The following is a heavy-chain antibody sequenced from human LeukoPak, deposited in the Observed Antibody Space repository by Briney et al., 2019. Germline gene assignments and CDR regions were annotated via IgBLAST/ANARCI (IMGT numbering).Heavy chain of an antibody. D-gene: IGHD3-16*01. CDR3: ARVWSEFDY. CDR1: GFTFRTYW. J-gene: IGHJ4*02. V-gene: IGHV3-74*01. CDR2: ISPDGSTT. Sequence: GSLRLSCAASGFTFRTYWMHWVRQPPGKGLVWVSRISPDGSTTTYADSVKGRFTISRDNSKNTVFLQMDSLGVDDTAMYYCARVWSEFDYWGQGALVTVSS.